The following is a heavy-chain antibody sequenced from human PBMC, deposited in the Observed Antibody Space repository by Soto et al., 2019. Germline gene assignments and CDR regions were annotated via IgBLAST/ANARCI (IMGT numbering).Heavy chain of an antibody. CDR3: ARVGAQQLVRNDAFDI. V-gene: IGHV1-3*01. J-gene: IGHJ3*02. Sequence: ASVKVSCKASGYTFTSYAMHWVRQAPGQRLEWMGWINAGNGNTKYSQKFQGRVTITRDTSASTAYMELSSLRSEDTAVYYCARVGAQQLVRNDAFDIWGQGTMGTVSS. CDR2: INAGNGNT. D-gene: IGHD6-13*01. CDR1: GYTFTSYA.